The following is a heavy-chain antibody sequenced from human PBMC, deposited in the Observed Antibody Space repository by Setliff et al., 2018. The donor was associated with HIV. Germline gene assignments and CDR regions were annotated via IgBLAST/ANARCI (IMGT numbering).Heavy chain of an antibody. CDR2: IKQDGSEK. J-gene: IGHJ4*01. V-gene: IGHV3-7*01. CDR3: ARVYDSSGYSLSIPGY. Sequence: GESLKISCAASGFTFSSYWMSWVRQAPGKGLEWVANIKQDGSEKYYVGSVKGRFTISRDNAKNSLYLQMNSLRAEDTAVYYCARVYDSSGYSLSIPGYWGQGTLVTVSS. D-gene: IGHD3-22*01. CDR1: GFTFSSYW.